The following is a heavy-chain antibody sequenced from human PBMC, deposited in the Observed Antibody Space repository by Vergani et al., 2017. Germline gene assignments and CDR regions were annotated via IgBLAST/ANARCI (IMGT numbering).Heavy chain of an antibody. J-gene: IGHJ6*02. CDR1: GGSISSYY. CDR3: ARAGYIGYVWGEDYDYGMDV. Sequence: QVQLQESGPGLVKPSETLSLTCTVSGGSISSYYWSWIRQPPGKGLEWIGYIYYSGSTNYNPSLKSRVTISVDTSKNQFSLKLSSVTAADTAMYYCARAGYIGYVWGEDYDYGMDVWGRGTTVTVSS. V-gene: IGHV4-59*01. CDR2: IYYSGST. D-gene: IGHD5-12*01.